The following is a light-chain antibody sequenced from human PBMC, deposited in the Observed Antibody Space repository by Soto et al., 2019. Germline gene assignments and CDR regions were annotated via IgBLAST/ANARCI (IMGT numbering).Light chain of an antibody. CDR2: DAS. V-gene: IGKV3-20*01. J-gene: IGKJ1*01. CDR3: QQYGSSPRT. CDR1: QSVGYH. Sequence: EIVFTQSPATLSLSPGERATLSCRASQSVGYHLAWYQQKPGQAPRLLIYDASNRATGIPARFSGSGSGTDFTLTISTLEPEDFALYYCQQYGSSPRTFGQGTKVDIK.